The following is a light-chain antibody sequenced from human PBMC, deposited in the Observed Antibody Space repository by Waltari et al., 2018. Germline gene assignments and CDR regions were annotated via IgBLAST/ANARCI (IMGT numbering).Light chain of an antibody. Sequence: QLVLTQSPSASASLGASVKLTCTLSSGHSSHVIAWHQKQTEKGPRYLMKVNSDRSHSKGDGTPDRFSGSSSGAERYLTISNLQPEDEADYYCQTGGHGTWVFGGGTKVTVL. J-gene: IGLJ3*02. V-gene: IGLV4-69*01. CDR3: QTGGHGTWV. CDR2: VNSDRSH. CDR1: SGHSSHV.